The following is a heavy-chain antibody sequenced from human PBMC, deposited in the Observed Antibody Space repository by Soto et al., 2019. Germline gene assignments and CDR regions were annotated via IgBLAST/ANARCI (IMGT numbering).Heavy chain of an antibody. D-gene: IGHD5-18*01. Sequence: ASVKVSCKASGYTFTSYAMNWVRQAPGQGLEWMGWINTNTGNPTYAQGFTGRFVFSLDTSVSTAYLQICSLKAEDTAVYYCARDTLGGYSYVTAMDVWGQGTTVTVSS. CDR1: GYTFTSYA. J-gene: IGHJ6*02. CDR3: ARDTLGGYSYVTAMDV. V-gene: IGHV7-4-1*01. CDR2: INTNTGNP.